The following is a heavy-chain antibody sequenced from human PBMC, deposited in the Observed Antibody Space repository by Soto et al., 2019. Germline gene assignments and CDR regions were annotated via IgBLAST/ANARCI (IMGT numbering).Heavy chain of an antibody. CDR3: ARESITIFGVDIDY. CDR2: IYYSGST. CDR1: GGSISSGVYY. V-gene: IGHV4-31*03. J-gene: IGHJ4*02. Sequence: SETLSLTCTVSGGSISSGVYYWSWIRQHPGKGLEWIGYIYYSGSTYYNPSLKSRVTISVDTSKNQLSLKLSSVTAADTAVYYCARESITIFGVDIDYWGQGTLVTVSS. D-gene: IGHD3-3*01.